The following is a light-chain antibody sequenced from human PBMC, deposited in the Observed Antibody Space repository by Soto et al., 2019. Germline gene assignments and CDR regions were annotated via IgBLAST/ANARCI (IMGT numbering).Light chain of an antibody. CDR3: QQYNNWPPWT. J-gene: IGKJ1*01. CDR2: GAS. V-gene: IGKV3-15*01. CDR1: QSVSSN. Sequence: ELVMTQSPAPLSVSPGERATLSCRASQSVSSNLAWYQQNPGQAPRLLIYGASTRATGIPARFSGSGSGTEFTRTISSLQSEEFGVDDWQQYNNWPPWTFGQGTKVEIK.